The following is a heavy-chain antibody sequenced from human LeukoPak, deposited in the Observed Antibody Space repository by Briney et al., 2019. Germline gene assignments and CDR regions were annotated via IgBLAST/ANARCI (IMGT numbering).Heavy chain of an antibody. CDR1: GFTFSSYG. Sequence: PGGSLRLSCAASGFTFSSYGMSWVRQAPGKGLERVSAISGSGGSTYYADSVKGRFTISRDNSKNTLYLQMNSLRAEDTAVYYCAKDQAGRITMIVADYWGQGTLVTVSS. D-gene: IGHD3-22*01. CDR2: ISGSGGST. J-gene: IGHJ4*02. CDR3: AKDQAGRITMIVADY. V-gene: IGHV3-23*01.